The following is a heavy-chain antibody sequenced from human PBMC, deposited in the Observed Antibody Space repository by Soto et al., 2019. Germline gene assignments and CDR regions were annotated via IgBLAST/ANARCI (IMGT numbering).Heavy chain of an antibody. Sequence: RRLSCAASGFTFSSYAMHWVRQAPGKGLEWVAVISYDGSNKYYADSVKGRFTISRDNSKNTLYLQMNSLRAEDTAVYYCARDSSSWTIYYYYGMDVWGQGTTVTVSS. D-gene: IGHD6-13*01. CDR1: GFTFSSYA. J-gene: IGHJ6*01. CDR3: ARDSSSWTIYYYYGMDV. CDR2: ISYDGSNK. V-gene: IGHV3-30-3*01.